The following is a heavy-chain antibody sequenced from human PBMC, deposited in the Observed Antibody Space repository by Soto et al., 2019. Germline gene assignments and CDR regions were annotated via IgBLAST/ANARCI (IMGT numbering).Heavy chain of an antibody. D-gene: IGHD6-13*01. CDR1: GFTFRNYA. CDR3: AKLAPHRQQPVDLPAFDI. CDR2: ISWNSGSI. J-gene: IGHJ3*02. V-gene: IGHV3-9*01. Sequence: HPGGSLRLSCAASGFTFRNYAMHWVRQAPGKGLEWVSGISWNSGSIGYADSVKGRFTISRDNAKNSLYLQMNSLRAEDTALYYCAKLAPHRQQPVDLPAFDIWGQGTMVTVSS.